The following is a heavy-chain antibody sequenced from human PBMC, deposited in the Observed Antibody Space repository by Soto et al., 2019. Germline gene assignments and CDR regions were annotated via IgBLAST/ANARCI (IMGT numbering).Heavy chain of an antibody. CDR1: GFTFSSYG. CDR3: AKWVGVEVVAATD. CDR2: ISYDGSNK. V-gene: IGHV3-30*18. Sequence: QVQLVESGGGVVQPGRSLRLSCAASGFTFSSYGMHWVRQAPGKGLEWVAVISYDGSNKYYADSVKGRFTISRDNSKNTLYLQMNSLRAEDTAVYYCAKWVGVEVVAATDWGQGTLVTVSS. J-gene: IGHJ4*02. D-gene: IGHD2-15*01.